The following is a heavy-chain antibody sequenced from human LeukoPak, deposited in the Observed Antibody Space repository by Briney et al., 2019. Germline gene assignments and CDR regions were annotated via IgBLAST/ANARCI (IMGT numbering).Heavy chain of an antibody. CDR1: GGSISSHY. D-gene: IGHD4-17*01. Sequence: SEALSLTCSVSGGSISSHYWSWIRQPPGKGLEWIGYIYYSGSTKYNPSLKSRVTISVDTSKNQFSLKLSSVTAADTAVYYCARGGTTVTPGLLWFDPWGQGTLVT. CDR2: IYYSGST. V-gene: IGHV4-59*11. CDR3: ARGGTTVTPGLLWFDP. J-gene: IGHJ5*02.